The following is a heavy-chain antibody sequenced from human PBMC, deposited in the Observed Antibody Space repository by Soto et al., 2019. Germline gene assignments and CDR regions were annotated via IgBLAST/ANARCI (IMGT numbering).Heavy chain of an antibody. Sequence: SETLSLTCTVSGVSISSGGYYWSWIRQHPGKGLEWIGYIYYSGSTYYNPSLKSRVTISVDTSKNQFSLKLSSVTAADTAVYYCARGGVDYYDSSGYYFSPYYFDYWGQGTLVTVS. V-gene: IGHV4-31*03. CDR3: ARGGVDYYDSSGYYFSPYYFDY. CDR2: IYYSGST. J-gene: IGHJ4*02. CDR1: GVSISSGGYY. D-gene: IGHD3-22*01.